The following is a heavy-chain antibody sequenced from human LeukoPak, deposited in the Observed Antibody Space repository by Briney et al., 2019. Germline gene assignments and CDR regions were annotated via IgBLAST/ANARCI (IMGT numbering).Heavy chain of an antibody. J-gene: IGHJ4*02. CDR3: ARDPEYSSSSREFDY. D-gene: IGHD6-6*01. CDR2: ISSSSSYI. CDR1: GFTLSSYS. V-gene: IGHV3-21*01. Sequence: GGSLRLSCAAYGFTLSSYSRNWIRQAPGKWLEWVSSISSSSSYIYYADSVKGRFTISRDNAKNSLYLQMNSLRAEDTAVYYCARDPEYSSSSREFDYWGQGTLVTVSS.